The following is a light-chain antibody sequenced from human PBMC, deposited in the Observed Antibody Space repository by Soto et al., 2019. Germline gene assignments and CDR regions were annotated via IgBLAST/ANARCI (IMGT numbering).Light chain of an antibody. Sequence: DIQMTQSPPTLPAFVGDTVTITCRASQSVSSWLAWYQQKPGTAPNLLIYDASSLASGVPSRFSGSGSGTNFTLTIRSLQPDDFASYYCQQDISFPKTFGQGTKLEMK. V-gene: IGKV1-5*01. CDR1: QSVSSW. CDR3: QQDISFPKT. CDR2: DAS. J-gene: IGKJ1*01.